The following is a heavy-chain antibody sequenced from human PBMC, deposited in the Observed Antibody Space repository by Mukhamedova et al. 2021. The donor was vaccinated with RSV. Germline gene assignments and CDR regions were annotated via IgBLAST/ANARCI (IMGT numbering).Heavy chain of an antibody. Sequence: APGKGLEWVANIKQDGSEKYYVDSVKGRFTIPRDNAKNSLYLQMNSLRAEDTAVYYCARKGGIQLWSVGYWGQGTLATVSS. D-gene: IGHD5-18*01. CDR2: IKQDGSEK. J-gene: IGHJ4*02. CDR3: ARKGGIQLWSVGY. V-gene: IGHV3-7*01.